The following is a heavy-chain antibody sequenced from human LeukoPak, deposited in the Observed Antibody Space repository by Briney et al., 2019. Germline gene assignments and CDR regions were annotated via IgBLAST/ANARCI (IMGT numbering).Heavy chain of an antibody. CDR1: GYTFTSYG. CDR3: ARDWGEVVVSPLGY. D-gene: IGHD2-15*01. J-gene: IGHJ4*02. Sequence: GASVKVSCKASGYTFTSYGISWVRQAPGQGLEWMGWISAYNGNTNYAQKLQGRVTMTTDTSTSTAYMELRSLRSDDTAVYYCARDWGEVVVSPLGYWGQRTLVTVSS. V-gene: IGHV1-18*01. CDR2: ISAYNGNT.